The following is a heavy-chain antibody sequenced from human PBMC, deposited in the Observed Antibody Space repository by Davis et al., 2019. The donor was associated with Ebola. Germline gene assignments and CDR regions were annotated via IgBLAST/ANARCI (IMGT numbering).Heavy chain of an antibody. D-gene: IGHD5-18*01. Sequence: PGGSLRLSCAASGFTFSSYGMHWVRQAPGKGLEWVAFIRYDGSNKYYADSVKGRFTISRDNSKNTLYLQMNSLRAEDTAVYYCAKGFEDTAMVLYYYYGMDVWGQGTTVTVSS. CDR3: AKGFEDTAMVLYYYYGMDV. V-gene: IGHV3-30*02. CDR2: IRYDGSNK. J-gene: IGHJ6*02. CDR1: GFTFSSYG.